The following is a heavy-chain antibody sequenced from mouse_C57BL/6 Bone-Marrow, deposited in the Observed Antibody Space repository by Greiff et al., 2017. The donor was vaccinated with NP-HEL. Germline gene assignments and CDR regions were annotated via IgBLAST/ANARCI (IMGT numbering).Heavy chain of an antibody. J-gene: IGHJ1*03. CDR1: GYTFTSYW. D-gene: IGHD2-3*01. Sequence: QVQLKQPGAELVKPGASVKLSCKASGYTFTSYWIQWVKQRPGQGLEWIGEIDPSDSYTNYNQKFKGKATLTVDTSSSTAYMQLSSLTSEDSAVYYCAYEDWYFDVWGTGTTVTVSS. CDR2: IDPSDSYT. V-gene: IGHV1-50*01. CDR3: AYEDWYFDV.